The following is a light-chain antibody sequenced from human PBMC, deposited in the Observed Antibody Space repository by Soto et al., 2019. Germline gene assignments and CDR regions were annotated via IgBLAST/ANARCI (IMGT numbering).Light chain of an antibody. CDR1: SGSIASNY. CDR2: DDN. J-gene: IGLJ3*02. Sequence: NFMLTQPHSVSESPGKTVTMSCTRSSGSIASNYVQWFQLRPGSAPTTVIYDDNQRPSGVPDRFSGSIDRSSNSAFLTISGLKTEDEADYFCESYDSNTRVFGGGTQLTVL. CDR3: ESYDSNTRV. V-gene: IGLV6-57*03.